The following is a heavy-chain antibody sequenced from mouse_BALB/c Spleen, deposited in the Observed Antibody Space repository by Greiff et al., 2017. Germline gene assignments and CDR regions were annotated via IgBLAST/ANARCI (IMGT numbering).Heavy chain of an antibody. CDR2: IYPGNVNT. CDR3: ARETTATGAWFAY. D-gene: IGHD1-2*01. V-gene: IGHV1S56*01. CDR1: GYTFTSYY. J-gene: IGHJ2*01. Sequence: VQLQESGPELVKPGASVRISCKASGYTFTSYYIHWVKQRPGQGLEWIGWIYPGNVNTKYNEKFKGKATLTADKSSSTAYMQLSSLTSEDSAVYFCARETTATGAWFAYWGQGTTLTVSS.